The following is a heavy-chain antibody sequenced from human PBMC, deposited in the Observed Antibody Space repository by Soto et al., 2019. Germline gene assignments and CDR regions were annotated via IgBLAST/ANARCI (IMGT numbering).Heavy chain of an antibody. D-gene: IGHD2-21*02. J-gene: IGHJ3*02. CDR1: GFTVSNSF. CDR3: VRDFLGVTASWVGFDI. CDR2: IKTSAGT. V-gene: IGHV3-66*01. Sequence: DVQLVESGGDLVQPGGSLRLSCAASGFTVSNSFMSWVRQAPGEGLEWVSIIKTSAGTDYADSVRGRFIISTDNSKNTVYLQMNSLRVEDTAVYYCVRDFLGVTASWVGFDIWGQGTKVTVSS.